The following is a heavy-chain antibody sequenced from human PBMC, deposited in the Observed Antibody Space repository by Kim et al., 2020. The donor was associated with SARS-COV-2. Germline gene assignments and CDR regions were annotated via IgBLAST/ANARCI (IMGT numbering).Heavy chain of an antibody. V-gene: IGHV1-69*13. CDR1: GGTFSSYA. CDR2: IIPIFGTA. Sequence: SVKVSCKASGGTFSSYAISWVRQAPGQGLEWMGGIIPIFGTANYAQKFQGRVTITADESTSTAYMELSSLRSEDTAVYYCARAVPPGVGWDYYYYYGMDVWGQGTTVTVSS. J-gene: IGHJ6*02. CDR3: ARAVPPGVGWDYYYYYGMDV. D-gene: IGHD3-10*01.